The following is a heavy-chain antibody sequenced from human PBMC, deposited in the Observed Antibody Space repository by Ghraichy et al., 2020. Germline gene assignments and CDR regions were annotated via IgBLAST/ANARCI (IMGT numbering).Heavy chain of an antibody. CDR3: AHVTRDYDYIWGSYRPHGFDY. Sequence: SGPTLVKPTQTLTLTCTFSGFSLSTSGVGVGWIRQPPGKALEWLALIYWDDDKRYSPSLKSRLTITKDTSKNQVVLTMTNMDPVDTATYYCAHVTRDYDYIWGSYRPHGFDYWGQGTLVTVSS. V-gene: IGHV2-5*02. J-gene: IGHJ4*02. D-gene: IGHD3-16*02. CDR1: GFSLSTSGVG. CDR2: IYWDDDK.